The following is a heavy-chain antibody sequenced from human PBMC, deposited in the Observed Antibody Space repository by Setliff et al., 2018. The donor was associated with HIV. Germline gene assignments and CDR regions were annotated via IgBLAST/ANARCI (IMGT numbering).Heavy chain of an antibody. CDR2: INHSGDT. CDR1: GGSFSGYF. V-gene: IGHV4-34*01. D-gene: IGHD5-18*01. CDR3: ARTRGYSLYYFDY. Sequence: PSETLSLTCAVYGGSFSGYFWSWIRQPPQKSLEWIGEINHSGDTNYNPSLKSRVTISVDTSKNQFSLKLRSVSAADTAVYYCARTRGYSLYYFDYWGQGTLVTVSS. J-gene: IGHJ4*02.